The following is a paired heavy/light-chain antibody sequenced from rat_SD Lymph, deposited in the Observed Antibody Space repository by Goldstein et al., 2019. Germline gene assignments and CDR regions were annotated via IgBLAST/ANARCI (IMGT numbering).Light chain of an antibody. J-gene: IGKJ2-1*01. CDR2: SGS. CDR1: KSISKY. Sequence: DVQMTQSPSNLAASPGESVSINCKASKSISKYLAWYQQKPGKANKLLIYSGSTLQSGTPSRFSGSGSGTDFTLTIRNLEPEDFGLYYCQQHNEYPPTFGAGTKLELK. V-gene: IGKV16S1*01. CDR3: QQHNEYPPT.
Heavy chain of an antibody. D-gene: IGHD1-4*01. J-gene: IGHJ2*01. Sequence: EVQLVESGGGLVQPGRSLKLSCVASGFTFNNYWMTWIRQAPGKGLEWVASITNTGGSTYYPDSVKGRFTISRDNAKSTLYLQMNSLRSEDTATYYCTRDPGGYYFDYWGQGVMVTVSS. CDR3: TRDPGGYYFDY. V-gene: IGHV5-31*01. CDR2: ITNTGGST. CDR1: GFTFNNYW.